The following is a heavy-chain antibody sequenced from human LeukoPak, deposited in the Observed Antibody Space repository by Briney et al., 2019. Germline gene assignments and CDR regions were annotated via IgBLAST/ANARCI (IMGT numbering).Heavy chain of an antibody. CDR2: IYHSGST. D-gene: IGHD2-15*01. V-gene: IGHV4-38-2*02. Sequence: PSETLSLTCTVSGYSISSGYYWGWIRQPPGKGLEWIGSIYHSGSTYYNPSLKSRVTISVDTSKNQFSLKLSSVTAADTAVYYCARVRSDADAFDIWGQGTMVTVSS. J-gene: IGHJ3*02. CDR1: GYSISSGYY. CDR3: ARVRSDADAFDI.